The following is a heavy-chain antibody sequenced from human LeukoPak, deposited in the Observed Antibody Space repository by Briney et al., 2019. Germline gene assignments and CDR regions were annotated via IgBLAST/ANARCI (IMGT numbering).Heavy chain of an antibody. D-gene: IGHD3-22*01. CDR2: IYSGGST. CDR1: GFTVSSNY. V-gene: IGHV3-53*01. CDR3: ARVSDGCYDS. J-gene: IGHJ4*02. Sequence: GVSLRLSCAASGFTVSSNYMSWVRQAPGKGLEWVSVIYSGGSTYYADSVKGRFTISRDNSKNTLYLQMNSLRAEDTAVYYCARVSDGCYDSWGQGTLVTVSS.